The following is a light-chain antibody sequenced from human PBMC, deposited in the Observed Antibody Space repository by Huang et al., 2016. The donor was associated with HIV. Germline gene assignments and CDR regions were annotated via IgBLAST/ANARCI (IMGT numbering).Light chain of an antibody. CDR3: QQYGSSPQDT. CDR2: GAS. CDR1: QSVSSSY. V-gene: IGKV3-20*01. J-gene: IGKJ2*01. Sequence: EIVLTQSPGTLSLSPGERATLSCRASQSVSSSYLDWYQQKPGQAPRLLIYGASSRATGIPDRFSGSGSGTDFTLTISRLEPEDFAVYYCQQYGSSPQDTFGQGTKLEIK.